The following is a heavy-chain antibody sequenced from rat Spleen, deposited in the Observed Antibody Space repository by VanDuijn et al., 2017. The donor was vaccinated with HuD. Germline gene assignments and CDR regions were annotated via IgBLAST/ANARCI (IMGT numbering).Heavy chain of an antibody. CDR1: GFTFSDYY. Sequence: EVQLVESGGGLVQPGRSLKLSCAASGFTFSDYYMAWVRQAPTKGLEWVATISYGDSSGHSGTYYRDSVKGRFTISRDNAKSTLSLQMDSLRSEDTATYYCARRHYGYNSYFDYWGQGVMVTVSS. D-gene: IGHD1-9*01. CDR3: ARRHYGYNSYFDY. CDR2: ISYGDSSGHSGT. V-gene: IGHV5-7*01. J-gene: IGHJ2*01.